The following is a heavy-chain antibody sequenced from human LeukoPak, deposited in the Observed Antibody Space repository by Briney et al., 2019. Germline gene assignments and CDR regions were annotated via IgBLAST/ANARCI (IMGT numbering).Heavy chain of an antibody. CDR3: AREVILGYYYMDV. V-gene: IGHV4-34*01. D-gene: IGHD3-10*01. J-gene: IGHJ6*03. CDR1: GGSFSRYL. Sequence: SETLSLTCAVSGGSFSRYLWSWIRQPPGKGLEWIGEINHSGSTNYNPSLKSRVTMSVDTSKNQFSLKLNSVAAADTAVYYCAREVILGYYYMDVWGKGTTVIVSS. CDR2: INHSGST.